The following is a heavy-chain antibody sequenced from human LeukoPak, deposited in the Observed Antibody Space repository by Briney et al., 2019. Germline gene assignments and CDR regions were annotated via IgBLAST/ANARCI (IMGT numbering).Heavy chain of an antibody. CDR1: GFTFSSYW. D-gene: IGHD4-17*01. V-gene: IGHV3-7*01. CDR2: IKQDGSEK. CDR3: AEGSNYGDSSF. J-gene: IGHJ4*02. Sequence: GGSLRLSCAASGFTFSSYWMSWVRQAPGRGLEWVANIKQDGSEKYYVDSVNGRFTISRDNAKKSLYLQMNSLRGEDTAIYYCAEGSNYGDSSFWGQGTLVTVSS.